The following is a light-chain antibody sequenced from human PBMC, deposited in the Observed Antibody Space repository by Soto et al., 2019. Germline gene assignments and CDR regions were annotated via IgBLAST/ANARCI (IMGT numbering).Light chain of an antibody. CDR2: WAS. J-gene: IGKJ4*01. V-gene: IGKV4-1*01. Sequence: DIVMTQSPDSLSVSLGERXTINCKPSQSILYRSNGKEYLAWYQQKPGHPPKLLIYWASTRESGVPDRFSGSGSGTDFTLTISSLQAEDVAVYYCQQFFTTPLTFGGGTKVDIK. CDR3: QQFFTTPLT. CDR1: QSILYRSNGKEY.